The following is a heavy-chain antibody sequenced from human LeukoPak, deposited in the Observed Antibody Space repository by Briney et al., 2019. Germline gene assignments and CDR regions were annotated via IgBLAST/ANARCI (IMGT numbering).Heavy chain of an antibody. CDR3: TRAPPAYCGGDCYPGWY. CDR1: GFTFGDYA. CDR2: IRSKAYGGTT. D-gene: IGHD2-21*02. Sequence: RPGGSLRLSCTASGFTFGDYAMSWFRQAPGKGLEWVGFIRSKAYGGTTEYAASVKGRFTISRDDSKSIAYLQMNSPKTEDTAVYYCTRAPPAYCGGDCYPGWYWGQGTLVTVSS. V-gene: IGHV3-49*03. J-gene: IGHJ4*02.